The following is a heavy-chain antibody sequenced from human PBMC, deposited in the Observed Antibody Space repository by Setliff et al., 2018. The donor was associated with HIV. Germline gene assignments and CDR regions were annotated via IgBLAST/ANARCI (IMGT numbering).Heavy chain of an antibody. CDR1: TFLVSGYN. D-gene: IGHD2-15*01. CDR3: AKPRIFDSFDV. J-gene: IGHJ3*01. Sequence: ASVKVSCKALTFLVSGYNIHWVRLAPGHGPEWLGRINPNNGGTDYAQKFQGRVTMSLDTSTNTVYLELKGLTSDDTAVYYCAKPRIFDSFDVWGPGTVVTVSS. V-gene: IGHV1-2*06. CDR2: INPNNGGT.